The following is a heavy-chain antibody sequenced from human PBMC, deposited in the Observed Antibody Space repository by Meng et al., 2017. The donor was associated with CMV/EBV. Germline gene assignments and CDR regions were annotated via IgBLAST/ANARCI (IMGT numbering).Heavy chain of an antibody. CDR2: INPNSGGT. V-gene: IGHV1-2*02. J-gene: IGHJ6*02. D-gene: IGHD2-2*02. Sequence: ASVKVSCKASGYTFTGYYMHWVRQAPGQGLEWMGWINPNSGGTNYAQKFQGRVTMTRDTSISTAYMELSRLRSDDTAAYYCARDYTDTYGMDVWGQGTTVTVSS. CDR1: GYTFTGYY. CDR3: ARDYTDTYGMDV.